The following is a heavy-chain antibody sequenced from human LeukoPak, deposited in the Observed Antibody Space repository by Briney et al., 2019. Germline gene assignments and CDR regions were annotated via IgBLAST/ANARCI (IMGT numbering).Heavy chain of an antibody. Sequence: GGSLRLSCAASGFTFSSYAMSWVRQAPGKGLEWVSAISGSGGSIYYADSVKGRFTISRDTSKSTLYLQMNSLRAEDTAVYYCAKGCSNNWFRNWFDPWGQGTLVTVSS. CDR1: GFTFSSYA. J-gene: IGHJ5*02. V-gene: IGHV3-23*01. CDR2: ISGSGGSI. CDR3: AKGCSNNWFRNWFDP. D-gene: IGHD6-13*01.